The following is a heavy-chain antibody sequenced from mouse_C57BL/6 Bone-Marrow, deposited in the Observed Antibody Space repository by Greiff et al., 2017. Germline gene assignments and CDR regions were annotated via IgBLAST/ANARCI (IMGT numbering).Heavy chain of an antibody. CDR1: GYTFTNYW. Sequence: QVQLQQSGAELVRPGTSVKMSCKASGYTFTNYWIGWAKQRPGHGLEWIGDIYPGGGYTNYNEKFKGKATLAADKSSSTAYMQFSSLTSEYSAIYYCARYDSYYCYWYFDVWGTGTTVTVSS. J-gene: IGHJ1*03. CDR3: ARYDSYYCYWYFDV. CDR2: IYPGGGYT. D-gene: IGHD1-1*01. V-gene: IGHV1-63*01.